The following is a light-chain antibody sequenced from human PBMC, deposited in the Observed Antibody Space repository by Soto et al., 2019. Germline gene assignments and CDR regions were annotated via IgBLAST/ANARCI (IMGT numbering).Light chain of an antibody. CDR3: QRYDGY. V-gene: IGKV1-5*01. CDR2: GAS. Sequence: DTQMTQSPSTLSASVGDTVTITCRARQTINNWLAWYQQKPEKVPKLLIYGASTLEDGVPSRFSGSRSGTEFTLTSNSLQPDDFATYYCQRYDGYFGQGTKLEIK. J-gene: IGKJ2*01. CDR1: QTINNW.